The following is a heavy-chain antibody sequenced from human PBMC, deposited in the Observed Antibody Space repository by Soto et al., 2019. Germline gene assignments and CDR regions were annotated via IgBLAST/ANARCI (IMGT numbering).Heavy chain of an antibody. V-gene: IGHV6-1*01. Sequence: SQTLSLTCAISGDSVSSNSAAWNWIRQSPSRGLEWLGRTYYRSKWYNDYAVSVKSRITINPDTSKNQFSLQLNSVTHEDTAVYYFARGIQTGNRLLYSFDYWGQGTLVTVSS. D-gene: IGHD2-21*01. CDR3: ARGIQTGNRLLYSFDY. CDR1: GDSVSSNSAA. CDR2: TYYRSKWYN. J-gene: IGHJ4*02.